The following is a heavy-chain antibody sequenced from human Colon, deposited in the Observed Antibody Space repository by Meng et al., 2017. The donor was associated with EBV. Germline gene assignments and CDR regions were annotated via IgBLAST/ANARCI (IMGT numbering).Heavy chain of an antibody. Sequence: EVQLLGCGGCLVHPWGSLGLSCAASRFTLSNYAMSWVRQAPGKGLEWISFISGTGGSTYYADSVKGRFTISRDNSKNTLYLQMNSLRAEDTALYYCVRDGYNDIPFDYWGPGTLVTVSS. J-gene: IGHJ4*02. V-gene: IGHV3-23*01. CDR1: RFTLSNYA. CDR2: ISGTGGST. D-gene: IGHD5-24*01. CDR3: VRDGYNDIPFDY.